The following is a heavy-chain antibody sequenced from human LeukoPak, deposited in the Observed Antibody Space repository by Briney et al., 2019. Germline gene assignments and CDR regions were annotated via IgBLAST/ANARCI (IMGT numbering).Heavy chain of an antibody. CDR2: ISSSSKTI. Sequence: PGGSLRLSCAASGFTFSSYSMNWVRQAPGKGLEWVSYISSSSKTIYYADSVKGRFTISRDNAKNSLYLQMSSLRDEDSAVYYCARERTTVVSPFVYWGQGTLVTVSS. J-gene: IGHJ4*02. CDR3: ARERTTVVSPFVY. D-gene: IGHD4-23*01. CDR1: GFTFSSYS. V-gene: IGHV3-48*02.